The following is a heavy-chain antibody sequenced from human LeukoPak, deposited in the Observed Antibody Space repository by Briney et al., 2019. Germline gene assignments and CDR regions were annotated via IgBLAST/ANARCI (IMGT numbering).Heavy chain of an antibody. D-gene: IGHD4-17*01. CDR3: AREDPQTTVPEGMDV. V-gene: IGHV4-59*01. J-gene: IGHJ6*02. Sequence: SETLSLTCTVSGGSISYYYWSWIRQSPGKGLEWIGYIFYSGTTNYNPSLKSRVTISVDTSKNQFSLQLRSVTAADTAVYYCAREDPQTTVPEGMDVWGQGTTVTVSS. CDR1: GGSISYYY. CDR2: IFYSGTT.